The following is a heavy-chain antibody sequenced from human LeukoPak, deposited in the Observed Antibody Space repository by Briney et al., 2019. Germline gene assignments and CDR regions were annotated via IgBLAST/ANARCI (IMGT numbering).Heavy chain of an antibody. J-gene: IGHJ5*02. D-gene: IGHD3-3*01. CDR1: GFTFSSYA. Sequence: PGGSLRLSCAASGFTFSSYAMSWVRQAPGKGLEWVSAISGSGGSTYYADSVKGRFTISRDNSKNTLYLQMSSLRAEDTAVYYCARTNYDFWSGHNWFDPWGQGTLVTVSS. V-gene: IGHV3-23*01. CDR2: ISGSGGST. CDR3: ARTNYDFWSGHNWFDP.